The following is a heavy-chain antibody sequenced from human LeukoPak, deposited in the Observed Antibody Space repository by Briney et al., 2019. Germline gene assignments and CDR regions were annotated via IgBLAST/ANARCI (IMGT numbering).Heavy chain of an antibody. D-gene: IGHD5-18*01. CDR3: ARDPPRGYSYGIYFEY. Sequence: GGSLRLSCAASGFTFSSYAMHWVRQAPGKGLEWVAVISYDGSNKYNADSVKGRFTISRDNSKNTLYLQMNSLRAEDTAVYYCARDPPRGYSYGIYFEYWGQGTLVTVSS. CDR1: GFTFSSYA. V-gene: IGHV3-30-3*01. CDR2: ISYDGSNK. J-gene: IGHJ4*02.